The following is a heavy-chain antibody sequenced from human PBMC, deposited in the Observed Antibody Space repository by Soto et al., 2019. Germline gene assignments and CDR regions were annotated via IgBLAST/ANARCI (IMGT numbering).Heavy chain of an antibody. CDR2: IYHSGST. V-gene: IGHV4-30-2*01. J-gene: IGHJ4*02. CDR1: GGSISSGGYS. CDR3: ASLDSSAYSFDY. D-gene: IGHD3-22*01. Sequence: SETLSLACAVSGGSISSGGYSWSWIRQPPGKDLEWIGYIYHSGSTYYNPSLKSRVTISVDRSKNQFSLKLSSVTAADTAVYYCASLDSSAYSFDYWGQGTLVTVSS.